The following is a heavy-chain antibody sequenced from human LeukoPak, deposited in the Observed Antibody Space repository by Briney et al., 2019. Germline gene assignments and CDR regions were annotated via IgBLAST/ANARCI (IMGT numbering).Heavy chain of an antibody. Sequence: SETLSLTCTVSGGSISNYYWSWIRQSPEKGLEWIGYIHDSGSTNYNPSLKSRVTISVDTSKNQFSLKLSSVTAADTAVYYCARLDAAAGRYLQFFYWGQGTLVTVSS. V-gene: IGHV4-59*08. CDR3: ARLDAAAGRYLQFFY. CDR2: IHDSGST. J-gene: IGHJ4*02. D-gene: IGHD5-24*01. CDR1: GGSISNYY.